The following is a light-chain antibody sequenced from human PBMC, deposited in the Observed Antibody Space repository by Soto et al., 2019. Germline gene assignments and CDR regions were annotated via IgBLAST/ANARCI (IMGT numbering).Light chain of an antibody. CDR3: LQYNDYWT. CDR1: QRVTTW. Sequence: LHMTQSPSTLSASVGDRVTITCRASQRVTTWLAWYQQRPGKAPKLLIHDASTLHSGVPSRFSGSGSGTEFTLTISSLQPDDFATYYCLQYNDYWTLGQGTKVDIK. J-gene: IGKJ1*01. CDR2: DAS. V-gene: IGKV1-5*01.